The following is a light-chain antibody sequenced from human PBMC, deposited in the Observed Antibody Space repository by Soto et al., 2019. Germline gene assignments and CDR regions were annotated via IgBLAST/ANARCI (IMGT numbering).Light chain of an antibody. V-gene: IGLV3-21*01. CDR3: QVWDSGSAHVV. J-gene: IGLJ2*01. CDR1: DIGSKG. Sequence: SYELTQPPSVSVAPGKTASIYCGGNDIGSKGVHWYQQKPGQAPVLVIYSDTDLPPVITERFSGSNSATLATLTISRVAAGDEADYYCQVWDSGSAHVVFGGGTQLTVL. CDR2: SDT.